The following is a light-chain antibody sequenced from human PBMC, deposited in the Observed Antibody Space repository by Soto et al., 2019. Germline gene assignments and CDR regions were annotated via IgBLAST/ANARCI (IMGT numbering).Light chain of an antibody. CDR1: QSVSSSY. CDR2: GAS. V-gene: IGKV3-20*01. J-gene: IGKJ2*01. CDR3: QQFNNYPRT. Sequence: EIVLTQSPGTLSLSPGERATLSCRASQSVSSSYLAWYQQKPGQAPRLLIYGASSRATGIPDRFSGSGSGTYFTLTLSRLEPEDCAVYYCQQFNNYPRTFGQGTKLEIK.